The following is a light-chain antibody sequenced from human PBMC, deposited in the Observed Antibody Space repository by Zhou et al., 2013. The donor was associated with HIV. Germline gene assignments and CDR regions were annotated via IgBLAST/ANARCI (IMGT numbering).Light chain of an antibody. Sequence: DIQLTQSPSSLAASIGDRVTITCQANEDITDYLNWYQHKPGNGPKLLIYETSHLERGVPSRFSGSRSGTHFTFSISSLQPEDIATYYCQHYDHPPPIFGGGTKVELK. CDR1: EDITDY. J-gene: IGKJ4*01. CDR2: ETS. CDR3: QHYDHPPPI. V-gene: IGKV1-33*01.